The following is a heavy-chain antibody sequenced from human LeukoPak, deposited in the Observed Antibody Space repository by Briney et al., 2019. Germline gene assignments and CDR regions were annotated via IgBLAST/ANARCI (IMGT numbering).Heavy chain of an antibody. CDR2: ITAYGAGT. Sequence: GSLRLSCAASGITFGSLAMGWVRQPPEKGLEWLGFITAYGAGTYYGPSENGRSTISRDNSSNTLYLQINSLRVDDTAIYYCATGPRSGSFQFWGRGTQVIVSS. CDR1: GITFGSLA. CDR3: ATGPRSGSFQF. D-gene: IGHD3-10*01. V-gene: IGHV3-23*01. J-gene: IGHJ4*02.